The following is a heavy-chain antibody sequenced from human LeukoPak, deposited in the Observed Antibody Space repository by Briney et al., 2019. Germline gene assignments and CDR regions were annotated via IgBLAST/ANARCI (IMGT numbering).Heavy chain of an antibody. Sequence: SETLSLTCAVSGYSISSGDYGGWSRQSPGEGRVGMGNIFHSGRSYHNPSLKSRVTISVDTSKNEFSLKLSSVTAADTAVYYCARGIYYLIEYWGQGTLVTVSS. V-gene: IGHV4-38-2*01. CDR2: IFHSGRS. CDR1: GYSISSGDY. D-gene: IGHD3-10*01. J-gene: IGHJ4*02. CDR3: ARGIYYLIEY.